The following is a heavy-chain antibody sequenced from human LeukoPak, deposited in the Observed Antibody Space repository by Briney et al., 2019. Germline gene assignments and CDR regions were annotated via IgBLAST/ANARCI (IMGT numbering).Heavy chain of an antibody. CDR3: ARRVYSSGWYVFDY. J-gene: IGHJ4*02. CDR1: GGSISSSSYY. V-gene: IGHV4-39*01. CDR2: IYYSGST. Sequence: SETLSLTCTVSGGSISSSSYYWGWIRQPPGKGLEWFGSIYYSGSTYYNPSLKSRVTISVDTSKNQFSLKLSSVTAADTAVYYCARRVYSSGWYVFDYWGQGTLVTVSS. D-gene: IGHD6-19*01.